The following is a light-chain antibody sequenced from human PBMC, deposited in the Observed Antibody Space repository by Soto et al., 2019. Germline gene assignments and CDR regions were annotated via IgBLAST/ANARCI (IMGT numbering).Light chain of an antibody. V-gene: IGKV3-20*01. CDR2: GAS. CDR3: QHYQSGHPIT. CDR1: QSVGTR. J-gene: IGKJ5*01. Sequence: EILLTQSPYTLSLSTGERATLPCRAAQSVGTRLAWYQHKTGQAPRLLISGASSRATGIPDRFTGSGSETSFTLTISRLEPEDFALYYCQHYQSGHPITFAQGTRLAIK.